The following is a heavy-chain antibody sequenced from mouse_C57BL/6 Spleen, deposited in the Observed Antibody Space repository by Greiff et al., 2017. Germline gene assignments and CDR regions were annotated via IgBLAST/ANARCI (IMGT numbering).Heavy chain of an antibody. J-gene: IGHJ4*01. CDR3: ARDSSGYVRAMDY. CDR1: GYAFSSSW. Sequence: VQLQQSGPELVKPGASVKISCKASGYAFSSSWMNWVKQRPGKGLEWIGRIYPGDGDTNYNGKFKGKATLTADKSSSTAYMQLSSLTSEDSAVYFCARDSSGYVRAMDYWGQGTSVTVAS. V-gene: IGHV1-82*01. CDR2: IYPGDGDT. D-gene: IGHD3-2*02.